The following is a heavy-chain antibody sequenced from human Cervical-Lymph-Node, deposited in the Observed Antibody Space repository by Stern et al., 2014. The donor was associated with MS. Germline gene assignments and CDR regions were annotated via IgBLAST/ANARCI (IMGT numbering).Heavy chain of an antibody. CDR2: IHHRGTT. V-gene: IGHV4-31*03. CDR3: ARVADFDWSYDS. D-gene: IGHD3-9*01. Sequence: QVQLQESGPGLVRPSQTLSLTCSVSGGSISNGLYYWSWIRQHPGKGLEWLGYIHHRGTTRYNPSLNRRVSISVDTSKNQFSLKVTSVTAAETALYYCARVADFDWSYDSWGQGSLVTVSS. CDR1: GGSISNGLYY. J-gene: IGHJ4*02.